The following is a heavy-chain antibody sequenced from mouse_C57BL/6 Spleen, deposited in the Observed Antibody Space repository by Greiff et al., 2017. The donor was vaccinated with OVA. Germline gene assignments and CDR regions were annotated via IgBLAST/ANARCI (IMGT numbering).Heavy chain of an antibody. J-gene: IGHJ3*01. Sequence: QVQLQQSGAELVRPGTSVKVSCKASGYAFTNYLIEWVKQRPGQGLEWIGVINPGSGGTNYNEKFKGKATLTADKSSSTAYMQLSSLTSEDSAVYFCARGGGPKAGFAYWGQGTLVTVSA. CDR2: INPGSGGT. CDR3: ARGGGPKAGFAY. V-gene: IGHV1-54*01. CDR1: GYAFTNYL.